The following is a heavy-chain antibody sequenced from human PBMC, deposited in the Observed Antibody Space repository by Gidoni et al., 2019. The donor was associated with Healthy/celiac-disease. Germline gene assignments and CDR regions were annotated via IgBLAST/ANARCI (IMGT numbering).Heavy chain of an antibody. D-gene: IGHD3-22*01. CDR3: AKDPGRLGGVVITRPTGY. V-gene: IGHV3-23*01. CDR2: ISGSGGST. J-gene: IGHJ4*02. CDR1: GFPFSSYA. Sequence: EVQLLESGGGLVQPGGSLRLSCAASGFPFSSYAMSWVRQAPGKGLEWVSAISGSGGSTYYADSVKGRFTISRDNSKNTLYLQMNSLRAEDTAVYYCAKDPGRLGGVVITRPTGYWGQGTLVTVSS.